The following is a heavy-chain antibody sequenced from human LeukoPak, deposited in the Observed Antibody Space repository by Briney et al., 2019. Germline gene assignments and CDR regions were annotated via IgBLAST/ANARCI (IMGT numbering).Heavy chain of an antibody. D-gene: IGHD3-10*01. Sequence: GGSLRLSCAASGFTFSSYDIHWVRQAPGKGLEWVAFIRYDGSNKYYADSVKGRFTISRDNSKNTLYLQMNSLRAEDTAVYYCAKDMVRGVISTHYFDYWGQGTLVTVSS. J-gene: IGHJ4*02. CDR3: AKDMVRGVISTHYFDY. CDR2: IRYDGSNK. CDR1: GFTFSSYD. V-gene: IGHV3-30*02.